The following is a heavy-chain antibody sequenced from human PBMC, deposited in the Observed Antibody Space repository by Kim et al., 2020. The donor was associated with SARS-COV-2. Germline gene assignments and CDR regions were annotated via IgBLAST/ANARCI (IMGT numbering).Heavy chain of an antibody. V-gene: IGHV4-34*01. CDR1: GGSFSGFH. J-gene: IGHJ5*02. CDR2: INHSGST. D-gene: IGHD6-13*01. Sequence: SETLSLTCAVYGGSFSGFHWSWIRQPPGKGLEWIGEINHSGSTNYNPSLKSRVTISVDTSKNQFSLKPSSVTAADTAVYYCARGQYSSSWYGVRGWFDPWGQGTLVTVSS. CDR3: ARGQYSSSWYGVRGWFDP.